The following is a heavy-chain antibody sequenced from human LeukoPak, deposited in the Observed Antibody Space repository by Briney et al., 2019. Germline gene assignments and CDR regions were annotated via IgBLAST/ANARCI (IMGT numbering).Heavy chain of an antibody. D-gene: IGHD4-17*01. CDR3: AKGDYHDYGQPDY. CDR2: ISASGSHT. CDR1: GFSFNIFA. J-gene: IGHJ4*02. Sequence: AGSLRLSCAASGFSFNIFAMKWVRQDPGKGLEWVSDISASGSHTYYGDSVKGRFTISRDNSKNTVHLQMNSLRAEDTALYYCAKGDYHDYGQPDYWGQGTLVTVSS. V-gene: IGHV3-23*01.